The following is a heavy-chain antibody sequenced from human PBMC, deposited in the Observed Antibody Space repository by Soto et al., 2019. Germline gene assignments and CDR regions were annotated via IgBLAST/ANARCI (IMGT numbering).Heavy chain of an antibody. Sequence: GGSLRLSCAASGFTFSSYAMSWVRQAPGKGLEWVSAISGSGGSTYYADSVKGRFTISRDNSKNTLYLQMNSLRAEDTAVYYCAKGYSSGWYSNENWFDPWGQGTLVTVSS. J-gene: IGHJ5*02. D-gene: IGHD6-19*01. CDR2: ISGSGGST. CDR1: GFTFSSYA. V-gene: IGHV3-23*01. CDR3: AKGYSSGWYSNENWFDP.